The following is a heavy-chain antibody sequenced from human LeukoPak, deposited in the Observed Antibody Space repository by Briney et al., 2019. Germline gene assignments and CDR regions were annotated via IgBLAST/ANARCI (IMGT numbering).Heavy chain of an antibody. CDR1: GYSFTSYW. CDR3: ARGYVDTAVAFDI. Sequence: GESLKISCKGPGYSFTSYWIGWVRQMPGKGLEWMGIIYPGDSDTRYSPSFQGQVTISADKSTSTAYLQWSSLKASDTAMYSCARGYVDTAVAFDIWGQGTMVTGSS. CDR2: IYPGDSDT. J-gene: IGHJ3*02. V-gene: IGHV5-51*01. D-gene: IGHD5-18*01.